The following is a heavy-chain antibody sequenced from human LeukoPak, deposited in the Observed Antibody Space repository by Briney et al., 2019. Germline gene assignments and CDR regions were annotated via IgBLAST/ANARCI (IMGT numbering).Heavy chain of an antibody. CDR3: ARDAIENYDFWSGSYYYFDY. D-gene: IGHD3-3*01. CDR1: GYTFTSYY. J-gene: IGHJ4*02. CDR2: INPSGGST. V-gene: IGHV1-46*01. Sequence: GASVKVSCKASGYTFTSYYMHRVRQAPGQGLEWMGIINPSGGSTTYAQGFQGRVTMTSDTSTSTVYMELSSLRSEDTAVYYCARDAIENYDFWSGSYYYFDYWGQGALVTVSS.